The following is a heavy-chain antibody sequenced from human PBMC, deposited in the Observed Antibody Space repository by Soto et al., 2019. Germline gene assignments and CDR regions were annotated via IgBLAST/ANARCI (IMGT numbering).Heavy chain of an antibody. V-gene: IGHV3-9*01. CDR1: GFTFDDYA. J-gene: IGHJ6*02. CDR2: ISWNSGSI. CDR3: AKDIAARPVYGMDV. D-gene: IGHD6-6*01. Sequence: PGGSLRLSCAASGFTFDDYAMHWVRQAPGKGLEWVSGISWNSGSIGYADSVKGRFTISRDNAKNSLYLQMNSLRAEDTALYYCAKDIAARPVYGMDVWGQGTTVTVSS.